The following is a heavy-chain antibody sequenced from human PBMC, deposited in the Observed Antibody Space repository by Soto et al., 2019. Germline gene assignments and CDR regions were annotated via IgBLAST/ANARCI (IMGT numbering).Heavy chain of an antibody. J-gene: IGHJ4*02. V-gene: IGHV1-69*13. CDR2: IIPIFGTA. Sequence: GASVKVSCKASGGTFSGYAISWVRQAPGQGLEWMGGIIPIFGTANYAQKFQGRVTITADESTSTAYMELSSLRSEDTAVYYCARFHSSSWQTLVYWGQGTLVTVSS. D-gene: IGHD6-13*01. CDR3: ARFHSSSWQTLVY. CDR1: GGTFSGYA.